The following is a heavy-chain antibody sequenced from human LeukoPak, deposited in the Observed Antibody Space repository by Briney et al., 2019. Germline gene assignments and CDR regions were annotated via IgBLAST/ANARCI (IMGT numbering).Heavy chain of an antibody. V-gene: IGHV4-59*01. CDR2: IYYSGDT. D-gene: IGHD3-22*01. CDR3: ASLTTADAFDI. CDR1: GGSLSSYY. J-gene: IGHJ3*02. Sequence: SSETLSLTCTVSGGSLSSYYWSWIRQSPEKGLEWIGHIYYSGDTNYNPSLKSRVTISVDTSKNQFSLKLSSVTAADTAVFYCASLTTADAFDIWGQGTMVTVSS.